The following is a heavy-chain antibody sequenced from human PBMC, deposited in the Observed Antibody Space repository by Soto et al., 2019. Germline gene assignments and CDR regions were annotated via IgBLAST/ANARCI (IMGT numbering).Heavy chain of an antibody. V-gene: IGHV4-59*01. CDR3: ARTALGWFDP. J-gene: IGHJ5*02. CDR1: GGSISSYY. Sequence: SETLSLTCSVSGGSISSYYWSWIRQPPGKGLEWIGYIFYSGSTNYNPSLKSRVTISVDTSKNQFSLKLSSVTAADTAVYYCARTALGWFDPWGQGTLVTVS. D-gene: IGHD3-16*02. CDR2: IFYSGST.